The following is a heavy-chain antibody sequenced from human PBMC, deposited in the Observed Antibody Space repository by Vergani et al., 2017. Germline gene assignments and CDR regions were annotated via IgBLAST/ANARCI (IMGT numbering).Heavy chain of an antibody. V-gene: IGHV3-7*01. J-gene: IGHJ4*02. CDR3: ARDWCSGGSCPSIFDY. CDR1: GFTFSSYW. Sequence: EVQLLESGGGLVQPGGSLRLSCAASGFTFSSYWMSWVRQAPGKGLEWVANIKQDGSEKYYVDSVKGRFTISRDNAKNSLYLQMNSLRAEDTAVYYCARDWCSGGSCPSIFDYWGQGTLVTVSS. CDR2: IKQDGSEK. D-gene: IGHD2-15*01.